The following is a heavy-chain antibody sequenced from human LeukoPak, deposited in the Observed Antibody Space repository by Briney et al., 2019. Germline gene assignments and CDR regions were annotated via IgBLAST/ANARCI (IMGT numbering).Heavy chain of an antibody. CDR2: IGTSSTTI. V-gene: IGHV3-48*01. D-gene: IGHD6-6*01. J-gene: IGHJ3*02. Sequence: PGGSLRLSCAASGFTFSSYTMNWVRQPPGKGLEWVSNIGTSSTTIYYADPVKGRFTISRDNAKNSLYLQMNSLRAEDTAVCYCARGRGYSSSSDAFDIWGQGTMVTVSS. CDR3: ARGRGYSSSSDAFDI. CDR1: GFTFSSYT.